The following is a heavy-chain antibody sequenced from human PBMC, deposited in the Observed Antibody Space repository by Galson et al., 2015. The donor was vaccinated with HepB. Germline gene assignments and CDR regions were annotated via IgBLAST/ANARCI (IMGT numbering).Heavy chain of an antibody. D-gene: IGHD3-9*01. CDR3: ARSILTGYSYGMDV. CDR2: ISYDGSNK. CDR1: GFTFSSYA. J-gene: IGHJ6*02. V-gene: IGHV3-30*04. Sequence: SLRLSCAASGFTFSSYAMHWVRQAPGKGLEWVAVISYDGSNKYYADSVKGRFTISRDNSKNTLYLQMNSLRAEDTAVYYCARSILTGYSYGMDVWGQGTTVTVSS.